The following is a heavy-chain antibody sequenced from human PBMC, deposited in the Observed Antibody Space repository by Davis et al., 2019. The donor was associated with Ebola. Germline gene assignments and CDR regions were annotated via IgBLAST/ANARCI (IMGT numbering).Heavy chain of an antibody. CDR2: ISGSGDST. J-gene: IGHJ3*02. CDR3: AKDSYGDQGRTDAFDI. Sequence: PGGSLRLSCAASGFTFSNYAMNWVRQAPGKGLEWVSTISGSGDSTYYADSVRGRFTISRDNYRNTLYVQLNSLRAEDTAVYYCAKDSYGDQGRTDAFDIWGQGTMVTVSS. CDR1: GFTFSNYA. V-gene: IGHV3-23*01. D-gene: IGHD4-17*01.